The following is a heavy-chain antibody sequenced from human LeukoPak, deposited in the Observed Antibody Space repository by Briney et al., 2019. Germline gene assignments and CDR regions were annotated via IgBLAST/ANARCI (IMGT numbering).Heavy chain of an antibody. D-gene: IGHD1-26*01. CDR2: INIDGSSI. CDR1: GLTFSSYW. Sequence: GGSLRLSCAASGLTFSSYWMHWVRQAPGKGLVWVSRINIDGSSISYADSVKGRFTISRDNAMNTLYLQMNSLRGEDTAVYYCAKVVGVTRNTFDIWGQGTMVTVSS. CDR3: AKVVGVTRNTFDI. J-gene: IGHJ3*02. V-gene: IGHV3-74*01.